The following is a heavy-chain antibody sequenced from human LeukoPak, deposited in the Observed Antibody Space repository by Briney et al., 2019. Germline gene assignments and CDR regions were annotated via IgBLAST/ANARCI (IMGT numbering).Heavy chain of an antibody. Sequence: ASVKVSCKASGYTFTDYYMHWVRQAPGQGLEWMGWIDSNNGNTNYAHKFQGRVALTTDAPTNTAYMELWSLRSDDTAMYFCTRATHPAITGPQSDSWGQGTLVTVSS. CDR3: TRATHPAITGPQSDS. D-gene: IGHD2-8*02. CDR1: GYTFTDYY. J-gene: IGHJ4*02. V-gene: IGHV1-18*01. CDR2: IDSNNGNT.